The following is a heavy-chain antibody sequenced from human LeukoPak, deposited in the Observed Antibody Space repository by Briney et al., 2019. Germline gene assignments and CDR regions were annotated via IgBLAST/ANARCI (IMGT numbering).Heavy chain of an antibody. J-gene: IGHJ6*02. CDR3: AREMDLEAAAPDV. CDR1: GFTFSDYY. Sequence: GGSLRLSCAASGFTFSDYYMSWIRQAPGKGLEWVSYISSSGSTIYYADSVKGRFTISRDNAKNSLYLQMNSLRAEDTAVYYCAREMDLEAAAPDVWGQGTTVTVSS. V-gene: IGHV3-11*01. D-gene: IGHD6-13*01. CDR2: ISSSGSTI.